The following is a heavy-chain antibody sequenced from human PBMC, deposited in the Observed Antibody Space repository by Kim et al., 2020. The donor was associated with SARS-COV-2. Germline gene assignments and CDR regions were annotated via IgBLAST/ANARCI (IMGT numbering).Heavy chain of an antibody. D-gene: IGHD6-13*01. CDR1: GGSISTYY. J-gene: IGHJ4*02. Sequence: SETLSLTCTVSGGSISTYYWSWIRQPPGKGLEWIGYVYYSGSTNHNPSLKSRVTISVDTSKNQFSLKLSSVTAADTAGYYCARRAAGTGDFDYWGQGTLVTVSS. CDR3: ARRAAGTGDFDY. CDR2: VYYSGST. V-gene: IGHV4-59*08.